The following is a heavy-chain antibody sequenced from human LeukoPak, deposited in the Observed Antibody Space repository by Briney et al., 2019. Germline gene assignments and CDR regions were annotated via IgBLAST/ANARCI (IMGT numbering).Heavy chain of an antibody. D-gene: IGHD3-22*01. CDR3: ARDSHYDSSGLSFDY. J-gene: IGHJ4*02. CDR1: GYTFAGYY. Sequence: ASVKVSCKASGYTFAGYYMHWVRQAPGQGLEWMGWINPNSGGTNYAQKFQGRVTITRDTSISTAYMELSRLRSDDTAVYYCARDSHYDSSGLSFDYWGQGTLVTVSS. CDR2: INPNSGGT. V-gene: IGHV1-2*02.